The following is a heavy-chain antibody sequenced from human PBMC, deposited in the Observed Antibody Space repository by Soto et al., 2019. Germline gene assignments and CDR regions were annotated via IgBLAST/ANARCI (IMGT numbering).Heavy chain of an antibody. Sequence: EVQLVESGGGLAKPGGSLRLSCAASGFTFSTYSMNWVRQAPGKGLEWVSSISSSSYICYADSVKGRFTISRDNVKNSLYLQMNSLRAEDTAVYYCGRDSVPNTLTTFYYNYGMGVWGQGTTVTVSS. CDR2: ISSSSYI. CDR3: GRDSVPNTLTTFYYNYGMGV. V-gene: IGHV3-21*06. CDR1: GFTFSTYS. J-gene: IGHJ6*02. D-gene: IGHD1-1*01.